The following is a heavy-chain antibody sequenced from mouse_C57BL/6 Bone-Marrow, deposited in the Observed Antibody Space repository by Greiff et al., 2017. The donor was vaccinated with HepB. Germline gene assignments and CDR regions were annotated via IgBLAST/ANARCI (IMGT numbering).Heavy chain of an antibody. CDR3: ARRGRLLRYFDY. CDR2: ISNGGGST. V-gene: IGHV5-12*01. J-gene: IGHJ2*01. D-gene: IGHD2-3*01. Sequence: EVQVVESGGGLVQPGGSLKLSCAASGFTFSDYYMYWVRQTPEKRLEWVAYISNGGGSTYYPDTVKGRFTISRDNAKNTLYLQMSRLKSEDTAMYYCARRGRLLRYFDYWGQGTTLTVSS. CDR1: GFTFSDYY.